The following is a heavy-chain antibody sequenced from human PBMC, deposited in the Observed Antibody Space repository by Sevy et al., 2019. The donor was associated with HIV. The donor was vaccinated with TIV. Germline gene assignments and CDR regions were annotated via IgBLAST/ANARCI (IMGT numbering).Heavy chain of an antibody. V-gene: IGHV4-34*01. CDR3: ASYYGIVRVFDY. J-gene: IGHJ4*02. CDR1: GGSFSGYY. Sequence: SETVSLTCAVYGGSFSGYYWSWIRQPPGKGLEWIGEINHSGSTNYNPSLKSRVTISVDTSKNQFSLKLSSVTAADTAVYYCASYYGIVRVFDYWGQGTLVTVSS. D-gene: IGHD3-9*01. CDR2: INHSGST.